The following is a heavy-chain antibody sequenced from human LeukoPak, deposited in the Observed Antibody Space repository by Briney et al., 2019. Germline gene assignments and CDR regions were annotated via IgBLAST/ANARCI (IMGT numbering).Heavy chain of an antibody. V-gene: IGHV4-61*01. CDR1: GGSISSSSYY. CDR3: ARGKGSWGSYFDY. J-gene: IGHJ4*02. CDR2: VYYTGST. Sequence: SETLSLTCTVSGGSISSSSYYWSWVRQPPGKGLEWIGFVYYTGSTNYSPSLKSRVTISVDTSKNQFSLKLRSVTAADTAVYYCARGKGSWGSYFDYWGQGTLVTVSS. D-gene: IGHD7-27*01.